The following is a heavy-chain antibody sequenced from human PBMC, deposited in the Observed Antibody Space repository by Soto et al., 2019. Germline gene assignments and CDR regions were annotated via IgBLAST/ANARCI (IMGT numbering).Heavy chain of an antibody. D-gene: IGHD6-13*01. CDR2: ISYDGSNK. CDR3: AKEPRPGIAAAGSLVRLYFDY. V-gene: IGHV3-30*18. CDR1: GFTFSSYG. J-gene: IGHJ4*02. Sequence: QVQLVESGGGVVQPGRSLRLSCAASGFTFSSYGMHWVRQAPGKGLEWVAVISYDGSNKYYADSVKGRFTISRDNSKNTLYLQMNSLRAEDTAVYYCAKEPRPGIAAAGSLVRLYFDYWGQGTLVTVSS.